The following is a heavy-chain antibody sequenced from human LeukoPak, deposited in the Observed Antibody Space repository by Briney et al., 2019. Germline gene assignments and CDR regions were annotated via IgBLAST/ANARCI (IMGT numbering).Heavy chain of an antibody. CDR2: IRYDGSNK. D-gene: IGHD4/OR15-4a*01. CDR3: AKDPGANIYYYMDV. CDR1: GFTFNSYG. V-gene: IGHV3-30*02. Sequence: GGSLRLSCAASGFTFNSYGMHWVRQAPGKGLEWVAFIRYDGSNKYYADSVQGRFTISRDNSESSLFLQMNSLSAEDTAVYYCAKDPGANIYYYMDVWGKGTTVTISS. J-gene: IGHJ6*03.